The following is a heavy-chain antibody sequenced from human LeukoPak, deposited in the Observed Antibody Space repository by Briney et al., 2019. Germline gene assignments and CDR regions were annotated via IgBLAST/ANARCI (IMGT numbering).Heavy chain of an antibody. V-gene: IGHV3-21*01. CDR2: ISSSSSYI. CDR1: GFTFSSYS. J-gene: IGHJ4*02. Sequence: GGSLRLSCAASGFTFSSYSMNWVRQAPGKGLEWVSSISSSSSYIYYADSVKGRFTISRDNAKNSLYLQMNSLGAEDTAVYYCARVLAPDYYDSSGTFDYWGQGTLVTVSS. D-gene: IGHD3-22*01. CDR3: ARVLAPDYYDSSGTFDY.